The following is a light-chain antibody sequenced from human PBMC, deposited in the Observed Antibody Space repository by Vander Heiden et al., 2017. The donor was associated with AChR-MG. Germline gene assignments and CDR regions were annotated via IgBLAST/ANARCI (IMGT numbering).Light chain of an antibody. J-gene: IGKJ2*01. CDR2: DAS. V-gene: IGKV3-11*01. Sequence: EIVLTQSPATLSLSPGERATLSCRASQSLTTYLAWYQQKPGQAPRLLIYDASNRVTGIPARFSGSGSGTDFTLTISSLEPEDFAVYYCQQRSKWPPYTFGQGTRLEIK. CDR1: QSLTTY. CDR3: QQRSKWPPYT.